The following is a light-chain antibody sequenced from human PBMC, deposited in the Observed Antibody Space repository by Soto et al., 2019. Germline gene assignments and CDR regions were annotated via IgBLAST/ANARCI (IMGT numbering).Light chain of an antibody. Sequence: DIVMTQSPDSLAVSLGERATINCKSSQSVLYSSNNKNYLAWYQQRPGQPPKLLIYWASTQESGVPDRFSGSGSGTDFTLTITSLQAEDVAVYYCQQDESTPPTFGQGTKLEIK. CDR1: QSVLYSSNNKNY. V-gene: IGKV4-1*01. CDR2: WAS. J-gene: IGKJ2*01. CDR3: QQDESTPPT.